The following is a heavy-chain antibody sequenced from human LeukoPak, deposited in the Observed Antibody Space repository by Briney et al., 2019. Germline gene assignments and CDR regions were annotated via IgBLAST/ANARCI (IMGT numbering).Heavy chain of an antibody. Sequence: ASVKVSCKASGYTFSGYYAHWVRQAPGQGLEWMGRINPNGDVTNYAQNFQGWVTLTRDTSISTAYMELSRLRSDDTAVYYCATGDYFDFWGQGTLVTVSS. CDR3: ATGDYFDF. V-gene: IGHV1-2*04. J-gene: IGHJ4*02. CDR1: GYTFSGYY. CDR2: INPNGDVT.